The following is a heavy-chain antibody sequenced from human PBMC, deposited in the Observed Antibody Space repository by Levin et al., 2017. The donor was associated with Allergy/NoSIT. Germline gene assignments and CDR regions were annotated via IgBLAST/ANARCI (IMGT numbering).Heavy chain of an antibody. D-gene: IGHD2-21*01. J-gene: IGHJ4*02. CDR1: GFTFSTYA. V-gene: IGHV3-23*01. Sequence: GGSLRLSCAASGFTFSTYAMNWVRQAPGQGLEWVSSVSDGGDYTFYADSVKGRFTISRDNSKNTLYLQMNSLRAEDTALYDCAKDDGTADYSFDSWGQGTLVTVSS. CDR3: AKDDGTADYSFDS. CDR2: VSDGGDYT.